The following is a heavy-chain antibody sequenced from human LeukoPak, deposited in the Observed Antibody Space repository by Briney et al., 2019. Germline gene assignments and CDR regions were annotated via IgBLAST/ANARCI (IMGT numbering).Heavy chain of an antibody. CDR2: INPNSGGT. D-gene: IGHD1-26*01. CDR1: GYTFTGYY. CDR3: ARDSRLVGAKETFDY. V-gene: IGHV1-2*06. Sequence: ASVKVSCKASGYTFTGYYMHWVRQAQGQGLEWMGRINPNSGGTNYAQKFQGRVTMTRDTSISTAYMELSRLRSDDTAVYYCARDSRLVGAKETFDYWGQGTLVTVSS. J-gene: IGHJ4*02.